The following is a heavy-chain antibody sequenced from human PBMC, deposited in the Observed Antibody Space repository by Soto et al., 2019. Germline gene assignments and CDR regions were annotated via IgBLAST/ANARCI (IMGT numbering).Heavy chain of an antibody. CDR1: GGSFSGYY. CDR2: INHSGST. CDR3: ARGYCSSTSCYHWFDP. D-gene: IGHD2-2*01. V-gene: IGHV4-34*01. J-gene: IGHJ5*02. Sequence: QVQLQQWGAGLLKPSETLSLTCAVYGGSFSGYYWSWIRQPPGKGLEWIGEINHSGSTNYNPSLKSRVPISVDTSKIHFSLKLSSVTAADTAVYYCARGYCSSTSCYHWFDPWGQGTLVTVSS.